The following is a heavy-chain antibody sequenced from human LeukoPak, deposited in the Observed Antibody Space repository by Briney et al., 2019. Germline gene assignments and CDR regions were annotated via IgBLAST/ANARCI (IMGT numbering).Heavy chain of an antibody. D-gene: IGHD3-22*01. V-gene: IGHV1-2*02. CDR2: INPNSGGT. Sequence: ASVKVSCKASGYTFTSYDINWVRQATGQGLEWMGWINPNSGGTNYAQKFQGRVTMTRDTSISTAYMELSRLRSDDTAVYYCAAILSPYYYDSSGYQNLFDYWGQGTLVTVSS. CDR3: AAILSPYYYDSSGYQNLFDY. J-gene: IGHJ4*02. CDR1: GYTFTSYD.